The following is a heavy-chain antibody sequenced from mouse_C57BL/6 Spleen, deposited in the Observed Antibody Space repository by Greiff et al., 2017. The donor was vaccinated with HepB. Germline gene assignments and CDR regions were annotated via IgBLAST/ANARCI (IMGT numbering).Heavy chain of an antibody. CDR2: IDTENGDT. CDR3: TTGSNYYFDY. Sequence: VQLQQSGAELVRPGASEKLCCTAAGINIKDDNLQWVKQRPEEGVEWIGWIDTENGDTEYASKFQGKATITADTSSNTAYLQLSSLTSEDTAVYYCTTGSNYYFDYWGQGTTLTVSS. D-gene: IGHD2-5*01. J-gene: IGHJ2*01. CDR1: GINIKDDN. V-gene: IGHV14-4*01.